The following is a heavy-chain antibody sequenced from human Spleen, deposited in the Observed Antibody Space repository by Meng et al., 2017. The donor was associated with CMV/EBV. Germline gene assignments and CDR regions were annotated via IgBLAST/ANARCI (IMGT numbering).Heavy chain of an antibody. CDR2: ISYDGNNQ. D-gene: IGHD3-10*01. V-gene: IGHV3-30-3*01. Sequence: GFTFSNVAIHWVRQAPGKGLEWVAVISYDGNNQYYTDSVKGRFTISRDNSKSTLYLQMNSLRAEDTAVYYCARDPRGGGSGSYGFDPWGQGTLVTVSS. CDR3: ARDPRGGGSGSYGFDP. CDR1: GFTFSNVA. J-gene: IGHJ5*02.